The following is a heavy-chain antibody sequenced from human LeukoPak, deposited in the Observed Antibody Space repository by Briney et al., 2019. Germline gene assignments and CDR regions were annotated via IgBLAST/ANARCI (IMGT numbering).Heavy chain of an antibody. D-gene: IGHD1-26*01. CDR1: GGSISSSSYY. CDR3: ARPRFYSGSYSDWDY. J-gene: IGHJ4*02. V-gene: IGHV4-39*01. CDR2: IYYSGST. Sequence: SETLSLTCTVSGGSISSSSYYWGWIRQPPGKGLEWIGSIYYSGSTYYNPSLKSRVTISVDTSKNQFSLKLSSVTAADTAVYYCARPRFYSGSYSDWDYWGQGTLVTASS.